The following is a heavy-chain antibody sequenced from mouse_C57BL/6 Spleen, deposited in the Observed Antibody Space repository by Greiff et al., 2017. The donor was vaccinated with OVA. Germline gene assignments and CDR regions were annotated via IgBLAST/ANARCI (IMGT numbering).Heavy chain of an antibody. V-gene: IGHV5-9*01. J-gene: IGHJ2*01. D-gene: IGHD2-1*01. CDR2: ISGGGGNT. Sequence: EVKLVESGGGLVKPGGSLKLSCAASGFTFSSYTMSWVRQTPEKRLEWVATISGGGGNTYYPDSVKGRFTISRDNAKNTLYLQMSSLRSEDTALYYCARHSEGNYEGDFDYWGQGTTLTVSS. CDR1: GFTFSSYT. CDR3: ARHSEGNYEGDFDY.